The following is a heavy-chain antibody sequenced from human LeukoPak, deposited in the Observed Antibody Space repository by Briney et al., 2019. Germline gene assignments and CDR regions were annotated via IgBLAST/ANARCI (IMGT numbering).Heavy chain of an antibody. V-gene: IGHV1-69*02. Sequence: SVKVSCKASGGTFSSYTISWVRQAPGQGLEWMGRIIPILGIANYAQKFQGRVPITADKSTSTAYMELSSLRSEDTAVYYCARTRDYGNWYFDLWGRGTLVTVSS. CDR3: ARTRDYGNWYFDL. CDR2: IIPILGIA. D-gene: IGHD4-17*01. CDR1: GGTFSSYT. J-gene: IGHJ2*01.